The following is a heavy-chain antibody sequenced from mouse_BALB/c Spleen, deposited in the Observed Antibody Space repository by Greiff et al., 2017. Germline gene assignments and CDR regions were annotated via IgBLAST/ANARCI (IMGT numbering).Heavy chain of an antibody. Sequence: EVHLVESGGDLVKPGGSLKLSCAASGFTFSSYGMSWVRQTPDKRLEWVATISSGGSYTYYPDSVKGRFTISRDNAKNTLYLQMSSLKSEDTAMYYCARQPETGRATPYFDYWGQGTNIKVYS. V-gene: IGHV5-6*01. CDR2: ISSGGSYT. CDR3: ARQPETGRATPYFDY. D-gene: IGHD3-2*01. J-gene: IGHJ2*01. CDR1: GFTFSSYG.